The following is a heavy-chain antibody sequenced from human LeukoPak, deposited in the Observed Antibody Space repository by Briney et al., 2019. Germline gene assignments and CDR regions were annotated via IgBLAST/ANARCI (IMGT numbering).Heavy chain of an antibody. CDR3: AKDGGNYHDTGGNYLMRSYMDV. V-gene: IGHV4-61*02. D-gene: IGHD3-22*01. Sequence: PSQTLSLTCTVSGNSISSGDNYWSWIRQPAGKRLEWIGRIYTSGSTNYNPSLKSRVTISGDTSKNQFSLRLSSVSAADTAVYYCAKDGGNYHDTGGNYLMRSYMDVWGKGTTVTVSS. CDR2: IYTSGST. J-gene: IGHJ6*03. CDR1: GNSISSGDNY.